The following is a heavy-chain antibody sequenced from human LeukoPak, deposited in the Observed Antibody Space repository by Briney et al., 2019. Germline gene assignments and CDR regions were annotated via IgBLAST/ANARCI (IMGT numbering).Heavy chain of an antibody. CDR2: IKYDGSMT. J-gene: IGHJ4*02. CDR3: AKDRVAVPALDY. V-gene: IGHV3-74*01. Sequence: GGSLRLSCAASGFTFSTYWMHWVRQAPGKGLVWVSRIKYDGSMTTYGDSVKGRFSISRDNAKNTVDLQMNSLRAEDTAVYYCAKDRVAVPALDYWGQGTLVTVSS. CDR1: GFTFSTYW. D-gene: IGHD6-19*01.